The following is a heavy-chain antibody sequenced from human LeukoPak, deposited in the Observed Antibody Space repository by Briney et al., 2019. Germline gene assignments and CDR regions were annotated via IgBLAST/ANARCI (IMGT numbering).Heavy chain of an antibody. V-gene: IGHV1-46*01. D-gene: IGHD3-22*01. CDR1: GYTVTSYY. CDR3: AKDLGYYYDSSGQDH. Sequence: ASVKVSCKASGYTVTSYYMHWVRQAPGQGLEWMAILSPSGGSSSYAQEFQGRATLTRATSTSTVYMELSSLRSEDTAVYYCAKDLGYYYDSSGQDHWGQGTLVTVSS. CDR2: LSPSGGSS. J-gene: IGHJ4*02.